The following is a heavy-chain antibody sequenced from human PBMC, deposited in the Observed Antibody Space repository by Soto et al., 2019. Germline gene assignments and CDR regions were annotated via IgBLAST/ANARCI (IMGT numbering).Heavy chain of an antibody. D-gene: IGHD3-3*01. Sequence: SETLSLTCAVYGGSFSGYYWSWIRQPPGKGLEWIGEINHSGSTNYNPSLKSRVTISVDTSKNQFSLKLSSVTAADTAVYYCARVSARFLEWLSYFDYWGQGTLVTVSS. CDR2: INHSGST. J-gene: IGHJ4*02. CDR1: GGSFSGYY. V-gene: IGHV4-34*01. CDR3: ARVSARFLEWLSYFDY.